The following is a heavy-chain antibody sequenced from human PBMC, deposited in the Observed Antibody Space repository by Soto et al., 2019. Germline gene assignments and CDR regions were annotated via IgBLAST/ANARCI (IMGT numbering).Heavy chain of an antibody. D-gene: IGHD2-2*01. CDR2: ISYDGSNK. J-gene: IGHJ6*02. CDR3: AHPRGIVVVPAAIADYYYGMDV. Sequence: VGSLRLSCAASGFTFSSYGMHWVRQAPGKGLEWVAVISYDGSNKYYADSVKGRFTISRDNSKNTLYLQMNSLRAEDTAVYYCAHPRGIVVVPAAIADYYYGMDVWGQGTTVTVSS. V-gene: IGHV3-30*03. CDR1: GFTFSSYG.